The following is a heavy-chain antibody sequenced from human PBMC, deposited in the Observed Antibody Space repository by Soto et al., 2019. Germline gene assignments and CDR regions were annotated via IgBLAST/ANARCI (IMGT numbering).Heavy chain of an antibody. Sequence: SESMSLACAVCGGSVYSGGYYWTWNRQPPGKGLEWIGYIYYSGSTNYNPSLKSRVTISVDTSKNQFSLKLSSVTAAATAVYYCARVSTWFDTRGQPTLGTGSS. D-gene: IGHD4-17*01. CDR2: IYYSGST. V-gene: IGHV4-61*08. CDR3: ARVSTWFDT. CDR1: GGSVYSGGYY. J-gene: IGHJ5*02.